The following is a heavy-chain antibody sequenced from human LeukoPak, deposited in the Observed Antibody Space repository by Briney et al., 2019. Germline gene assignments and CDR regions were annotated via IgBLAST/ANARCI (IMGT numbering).Heavy chain of an antibody. V-gene: IGHV3-23*01. D-gene: IGHD6-6*01. J-gene: IGHJ6*03. CDR3: AKDGIAARGKRPYYYYMDV. Sequence: PGGSLRLSCATSGFTFSSYAMSWVRQAPGKGLEWVSAISGSGGSTYYADSVKGRFTISRDNSKNTLYLQMNSLRAEDTAVYYCAKDGIAARGKRPYYYYMDVWGKGTTVTVSS. CDR1: GFTFSSYA. CDR2: ISGSGGST.